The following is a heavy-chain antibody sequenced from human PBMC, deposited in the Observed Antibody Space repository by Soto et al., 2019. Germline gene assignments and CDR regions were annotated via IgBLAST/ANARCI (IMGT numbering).Heavy chain of an antibody. D-gene: IGHD6-19*01. Sequence: VQLLESGGGLVQPGGSLRLSCAASGFTFSSYAMSWVRQAPGKGLEWVAAISGSGGSTYYADAVKGRFTISIDNSKNKLYLQMNCVSDEDTAVYYCAIDLGAGAGLFDYWGQGTLVTVSS. CDR1: GFTFSSYA. J-gene: IGHJ4*02. V-gene: IGHV3-23*01. CDR3: AIDLGAGAGLFDY. CDR2: ISGSGGST.